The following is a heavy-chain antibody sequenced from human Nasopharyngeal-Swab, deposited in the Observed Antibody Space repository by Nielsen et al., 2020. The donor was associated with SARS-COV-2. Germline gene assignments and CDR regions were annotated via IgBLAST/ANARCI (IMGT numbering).Heavy chain of an antibody. J-gene: IGHJ5*02. V-gene: IGHV1-69*06. CDR3: ARDRIVGATSAFDP. D-gene: IGHD1-26*01. Sequence: WARQAPGQGLEWMGGIIPIFGTANCAQKFQGRVTITADKSTSTAYMELSSLRSEDTAVYYCARDRIVGATSAFDPWGQGTLVTVSS. CDR2: IIPIFGTA.